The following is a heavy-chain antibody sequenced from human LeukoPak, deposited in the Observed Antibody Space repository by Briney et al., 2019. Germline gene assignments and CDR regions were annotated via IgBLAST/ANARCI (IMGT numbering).Heavy chain of an antibody. CDR2: ISWNSGSI. V-gene: IGHV3-9*01. Sequence: GGSLRLSCAASGFTFDDYAMPWVRQAPGKGLEWVSGISWNSGSIGYADSVKGRFTISRDNAKNSLYLQMNSLRAEDTALYYCAKALGYCSGGSCYSRWYFDLWGRGTLVTVSS. J-gene: IGHJ2*01. CDR1: GFTFDDYA. D-gene: IGHD2-15*01. CDR3: AKALGYCSGGSCYSRWYFDL.